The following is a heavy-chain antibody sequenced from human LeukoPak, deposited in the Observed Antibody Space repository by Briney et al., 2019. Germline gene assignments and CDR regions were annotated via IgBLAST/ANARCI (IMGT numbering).Heavy chain of an antibody. J-gene: IGHJ4*02. Sequence: SETLSLTCTVSGGSISSYYWSWIRQPPGKGLEWIGYIYYSGSTNYNPSLKSRVTISVDTSKNQFSLKLNSVTAADAAVYYCARDEDGYNRFDSWGQGTLVTVSS. CDR3: ARDEDGYNRFDS. CDR1: GGSISSYY. CDR2: IYYSGST. V-gene: IGHV4-59*12. D-gene: IGHD5-24*01.